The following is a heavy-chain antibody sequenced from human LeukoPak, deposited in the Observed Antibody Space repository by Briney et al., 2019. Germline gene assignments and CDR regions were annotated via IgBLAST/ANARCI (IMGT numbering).Heavy chain of an antibody. CDR3: ARGQDYYGSGSYSFDY. Sequence: ASVKVSCKASGYTFTSYGISWVRQAPGQGLEWMGWISAYNGNTNYAQKLQGRVTMTTDTSTSTAYMELRSLRSDDTAVYYCARGQDYYGSGSYSFDYWGQGTLVTVSS. CDR2: ISAYNGNT. CDR1: GYTFTSYG. V-gene: IGHV1-18*01. J-gene: IGHJ4*02. D-gene: IGHD3-10*01.